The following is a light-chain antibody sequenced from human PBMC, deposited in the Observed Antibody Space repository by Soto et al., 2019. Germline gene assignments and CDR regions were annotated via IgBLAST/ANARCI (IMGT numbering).Light chain of an antibody. J-gene: IGKJ2*03. CDR3: QQYGISPLR. CDR1: QSVSSSY. CDR2: GAS. Sequence: VLTQAPGTMSLYQGERATLSCRASQSVSSSYLAWYQQKPGQAPRLLIYGASSRATGIPDRFSGSGSGTDFTLTISRLEPEDFALYYCQQYGISPLRFG. V-gene: IGKV3-20*01.